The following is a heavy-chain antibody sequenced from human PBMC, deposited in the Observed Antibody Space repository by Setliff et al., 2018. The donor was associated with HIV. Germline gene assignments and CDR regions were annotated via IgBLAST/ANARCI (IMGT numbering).Heavy chain of an antibody. CDR1: GYTLSELS. Sequence: ASVKVSCKVSGYTLSELSMHWVRQAPGKGLEWMGGFDPEDVETIYAEKFQGRLTMTRNTSTGTVYMELSSLRSEDTAVYYCARIGRTPYYYYYMDVWGKGTTGTDS. D-gene: IGHD2-15*01. J-gene: IGHJ6*03. V-gene: IGHV1-24*01. CDR2: FDPEDVET. CDR3: ARIGRTPYYYYYMDV.